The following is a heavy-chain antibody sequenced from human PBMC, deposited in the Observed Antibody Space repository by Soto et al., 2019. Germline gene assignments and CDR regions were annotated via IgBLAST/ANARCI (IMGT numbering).Heavy chain of an antibody. CDR1: GYTFTSYG. D-gene: IGHD3-22*01. J-gene: IGHJ4*02. CDR3: ARGGYYDSSGYYIDHYFDY. Sequence: ASVKVSCKASGYTFTSYGISWVRQAPGQGLEWMGWISAYNGNTNYAQKLQGRVTMTTDTSTSTAYMELRSLRSDDTAVYYCARGGYYDSSGYYIDHYFDYWGQGTLVTSPQ. CDR2: ISAYNGNT. V-gene: IGHV1-18*04.